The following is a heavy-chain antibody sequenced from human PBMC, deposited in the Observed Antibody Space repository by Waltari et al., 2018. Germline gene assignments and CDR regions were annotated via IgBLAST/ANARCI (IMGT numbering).Heavy chain of an antibody. CDR2: INPNSGGT. CDR3: ASACGGDCYNAFDI. D-gene: IGHD2-21*01. V-gene: IGHV1-2*06. CDR1: GYTFTGYY. J-gene: IGHJ3*02. Sequence: QVQLVQSGAEVKKPGASVKVSCKASGYTFTGYYMHLVRQSPGQGLEWMGRINPNSGGTNYAQKFQGRVTMTRDTSISTAYMELSRLRSDDTAVYYCASACGGDCYNAFDIWGQGTMVTVSS.